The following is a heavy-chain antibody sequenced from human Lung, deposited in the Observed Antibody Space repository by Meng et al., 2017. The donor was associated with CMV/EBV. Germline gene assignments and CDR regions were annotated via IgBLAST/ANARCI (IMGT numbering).Heavy chain of an antibody. Sequence: SCVASGFTFSSYEMSWVRQAPGKGLEWVSSISTSGSTIHYADSAKGRFTVSRDNAENSLYLQMNSLRAEDTALYYCARKWAGVLTGYWPSGYGMDVWGQGTTVTVSS. V-gene: IGHV3-48*03. J-gene: IGHJ6*02. D-gene: IGHD3-9*01. CDR1: GFTFSSYE. CDR2: ISTSGSTI. CDR3: ARKWAGVLTGYWPSGYGMDV.